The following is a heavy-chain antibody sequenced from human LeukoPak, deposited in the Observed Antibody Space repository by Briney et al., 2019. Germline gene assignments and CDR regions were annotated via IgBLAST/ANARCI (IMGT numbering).Heavy chain of an antibody. CDR1: GFTFSSYS. J-gene: IGHJ4*02. D-gene: IGHD3-3*01. Sequence: GGSLRLSCAASGFTFSSYSMNWVRQAPGKGLEWVSSISSSSSYIYYADSVKGRFTISRDNAKNSLYLQMNSLRAEDTALYYCARGGPTIFGVVISPFDYWGQGTLVTVSS. CDR2: ISSSSSYI. CDR3: ARGGPTIFGVVISPFDY. V-gene: IGHV3-21*04.